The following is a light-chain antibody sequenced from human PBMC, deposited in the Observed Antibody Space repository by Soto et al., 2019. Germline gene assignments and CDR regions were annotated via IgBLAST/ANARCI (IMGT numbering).Light chain of an antibody. CDR1: ENIDGW. CDR2: DAS. J-gene: IGKJ3*01. V-gene: IGKV1-5*01. CDR3: QQYNAYPFS. Sequence: DMQMTQSPSTLSASLGDRITITCRTSENIDGWLDWYQHKPGKAPKLLIYDASRLQSGVPSRFSGSGSGTGFTLTISSLQPDDFATYYCQQYNAYPFSFGPGTKVDI.